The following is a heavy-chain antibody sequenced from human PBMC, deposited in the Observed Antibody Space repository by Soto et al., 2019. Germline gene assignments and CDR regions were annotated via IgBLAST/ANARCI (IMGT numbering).Heavy chain of an antibody. Sequence: ESGGGLVQPGGSLRLSCADSGFPFSNYAMSWVRQAPGKGLEWVSSISGSGDNTYYADSVKGRFTISRDNSKNTLYLQINSLRAEDTAVYYCTKAGYCSGGSCHVAFDIWGQGTMVTVSS. CDR1: GFPFSNYA. D-gene: IGHD2-15*01. CDR3: TKAGYCSGGSCHVAFDI. J-gene: IGHJ3*02. CDR2: ISGSGDNT. V-gene: IGHV3-23*01.